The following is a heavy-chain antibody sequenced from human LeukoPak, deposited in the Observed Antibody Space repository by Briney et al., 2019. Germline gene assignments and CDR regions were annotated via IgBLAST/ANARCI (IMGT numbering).Heavy chain of an antibody. CDR2: IRTDGTDT. D-gene: IGHD3-22*01. CDR3: ARDMGEDSSGSYRFGMDV. V-gene: IGHV3-74*01. J-gene: IGHJ6*02. Sequence: GGSLRLSCAASGFTFSSHWMSWVRQVPGKGLVWVSRIRTDGTDTTYADSVKGRFTISRDNAKNTLYLQMNGLRAEDTAVYHCARDMGEDSSGSYRFGMDVWGQGTTVTVSS. CDR1: GFTFSSHW.